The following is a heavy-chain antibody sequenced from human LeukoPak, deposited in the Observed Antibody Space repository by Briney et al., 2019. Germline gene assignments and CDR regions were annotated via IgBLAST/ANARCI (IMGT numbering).Heavy chain of an antibody. Sequence: GASVKVSCKASGYTFTSYYMHWVRQAPGQGLEWMGWINPNSGGTNYAQKFQGRVTMTRDTSISTAYMELSRLRSDDTAVYYCARAYGSGSSDAFDIWGQGTIVTVSS. D-gene: IGHD3-10*01. CDR1: GYTFTSYY. CDR2: INPNSGGT. V-gene: IGHV1-2*02. J-gene: IGHJ3*02. CDR3: ARAYGSGSSDAFDI.